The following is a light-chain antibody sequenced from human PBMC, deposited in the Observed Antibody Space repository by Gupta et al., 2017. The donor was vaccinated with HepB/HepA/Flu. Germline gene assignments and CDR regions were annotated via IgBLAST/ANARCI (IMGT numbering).Light chain of an antibody. CDR1: SSNIGNNY. Sequence: QSVLTQPPSVSAAPGLKVTISCSGTSSNIGNNYVSWYQQLPGTAPKLLIYDNNMRPSGIPDRFSASKSGTSATLGITGLQTGDEADYYCGTWDSSLSAGVFGTGTKVTVL. J-gene: IGLJ1*01. CDR3: GTWDSSLSAGV. V-gene: IGLV1-51*01. CDR2: DNN.